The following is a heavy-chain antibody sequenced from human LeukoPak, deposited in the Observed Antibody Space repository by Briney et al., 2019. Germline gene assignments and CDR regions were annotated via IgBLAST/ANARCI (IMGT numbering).Heavy chain of an antibody. CDR2: VSYDGVNK. D-gene: IGHD1-26*01. CDR3: AKDYFVVGATAFDY. J-gene: IGHJ4*02. CDR1: GFTFNNYG. V-gene: IGHV3-30*18. Sequence: GGSLRLSCAASGFTFNNYGMHWVRQAPGKGLEWVAVVSYDGVNKFYGDSVKGRFTISRDNSKNTLYLQMNSLSPDDTAVYYCAKDYFVVGATAFDYWGQGTLVTVYS.